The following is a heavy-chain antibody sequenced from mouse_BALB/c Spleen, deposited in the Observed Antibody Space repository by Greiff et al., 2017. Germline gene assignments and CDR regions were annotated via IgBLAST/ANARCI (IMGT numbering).Heavy chain of an antibody. Sequence: EVMLVESGAELVRSGASVKLSCTASGFNIKDYYMHWVKQRPEQGLEWIGWIDPENGDTEYAPKFQGKATMTADTSSNTAYLQLSSLTSEDTAVYYCNDGNPAWFAYWGQGTLVTVSA. V-gene: IGHV14-4*02. D-gene: IGHD2-1*01. CDR1: GFNIKDYY. CDR2: IDPENGDT. CDR3: NDGNPAWFAY. J-gene: IGHJ3*01.